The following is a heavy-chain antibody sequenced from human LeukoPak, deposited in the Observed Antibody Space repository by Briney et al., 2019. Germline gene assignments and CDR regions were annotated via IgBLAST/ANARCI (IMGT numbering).Heavy chain of an antibody. J-gene: IGHJ4*02. CDR2: ISYDGSNK. CDR3: ARDLGWEPELPETSYGDYPGWHY. D-gene: IGHD4-17*01. V-gene: IGHV3-30*03. CDR1: GFTFSSYG. Sequence: QPGGSLRLSCAASGFTFSSYGMHWVRQAPGKGLEWVAVISYDGSNKYYADSVKGRFTISRDNAKNSLYLQMNSLRAEDTAVYYCARDLGWEPELPETSYGDYPGWHYWGQGTLVTVSS.